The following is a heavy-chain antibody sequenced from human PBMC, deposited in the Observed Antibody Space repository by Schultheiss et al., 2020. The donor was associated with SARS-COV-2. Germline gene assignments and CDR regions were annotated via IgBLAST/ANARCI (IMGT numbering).Heavy chain of an antibody. Sequence: GGSLRLSCSASGFTFSRYGMHWVRQAPGKGLEWVSAISGSGGSTYYADSVKGRFTISRDNAKNSLFLQMDSLTAEDTAVYYCARVVRDCSHGVCYNAEYFQYWGQGTLVTVSS. D-gene: IGHD2-8*01. CDR3: ARVVRDCSHGVCYNAEYFQY. V-gene: IGHV3-23*01. CDR2: ISGSGGST. CDR1: GFTFSRYG. J-gene: IGHJ1*01.